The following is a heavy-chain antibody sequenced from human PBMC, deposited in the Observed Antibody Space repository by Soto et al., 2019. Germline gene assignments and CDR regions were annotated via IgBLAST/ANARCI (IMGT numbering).Heavy chain of an antibody. J-gene: IGHJ4*02. Sequence: PGGSLRLSCAASGFTFSSYAMHWVRQAPGKGLEWVAVISYDGSNKYYADSVKGRFTISRDNSKNTLYLQMNSLRAEDTAVYYCASDGTNWNYFDYWGQGTLVSVSA. CDR3: ASDGTNWNYFDY. D-gene: IGHD1-1*01. CDR2: ISYDGSNK. V-gene: IGHV3-30-3*01. CDR1: GFTFSSYA.